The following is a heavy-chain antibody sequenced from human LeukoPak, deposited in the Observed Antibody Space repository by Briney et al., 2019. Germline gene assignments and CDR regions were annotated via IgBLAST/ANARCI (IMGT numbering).Heavy chain of an antibody. CDR2: ISGSGSST. J-gene: IGHJ4*02. D-gene: IGHD3-16*01. CDR1: GFTFSSYA. Sequence: GGSLRLSCAASGFTFSSYAMNWVRQAPGKGLEWVSDISGSGSSTSYADSVKGRFTISRDNSKNTLYLQMNSLRAEDTAVYYCARSGESYWVPEFDYWGQGTLVTVSS. V-gene: IGHV3-23*01. CDR3: ARSGESYWVPEFDY.